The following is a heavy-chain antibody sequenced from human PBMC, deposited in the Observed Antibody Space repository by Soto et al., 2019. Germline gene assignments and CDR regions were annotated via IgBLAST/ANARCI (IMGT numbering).Heavy chain of an antibody. V-gene: IGHV4-39*01. CDR1: GGSISSSSYY. J-gene: IGHJ4*02. CDR3: ARGPPGDCGGDCHPDY. Sequence: ETLSLTCTVSGGSISSSSYYWGWIRQPPGKGLEWIGSIYYSGSTYYNPSLKSRVTISVDTSKNQFSLKLSSVTAADTAVYYCARGPPGDCGGDCHPDYWGQGTLVTVSS. CDR2: IYYSGST. D-gene: IGHD2-21*02.